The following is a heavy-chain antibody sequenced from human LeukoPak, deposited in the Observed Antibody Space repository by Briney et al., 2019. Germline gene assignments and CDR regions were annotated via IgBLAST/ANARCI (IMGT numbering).Heavy chain of an antibody. D-gene: IGHD6-19*01. V-gene: IGHV4-39*01. J-gene: IGHJ4*02. CDR3: ARTVTGTLYFDY. Sequence: SETLSLTRTVSGGSISSSSSYWGWIRQPPGSGLEWIGSIYYSGSTYYNPSLKSRVTISVDTSKNQFSLNLSSVTAADTAVYYCARTVTGTLYFDYWGQGTLATVSS. CDR2: IYYSGST. CDR1: GGSISSSSSY.